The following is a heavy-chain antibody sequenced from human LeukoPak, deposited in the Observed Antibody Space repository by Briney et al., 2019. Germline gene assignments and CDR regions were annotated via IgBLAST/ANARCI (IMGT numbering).Heavy chain of an antibody. CDR1: GGTFSSYA. CDR2: IIPIFGTA. D-gene: IGHD3-10*01. CDR3: ARGGWFGELLHFDY. Sequence: SVKVSCKASGGTFSSYAISWVRQAPGQGLEWRGEIIPIFGTANYAQKFQGRVTITADESTSTAYMELSSLRSEDTAVYYCARGGWFGELLHFDYWGQGTLVTVSS. J-gene: IGHJ4*02. V-gene: IGHV1-69*13.